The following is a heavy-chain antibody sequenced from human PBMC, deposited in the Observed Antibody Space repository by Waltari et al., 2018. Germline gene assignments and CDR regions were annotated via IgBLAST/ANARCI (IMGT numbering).Heavy chain of an antibody. V-gene: IGHV1-18*01. CDR3: AREYNYFDF. Sequence: QVQLVQSGAEVKQPGASVKVSCKASGYTCNDYALSWGRQAPGQGLEWMGWISAYNGDTNYAQKFQGRVTMTTDTSTNTAYMELKNLRSDDTAVYYCAREYNYFDFWGQGSLVTVSS. D-gene: IGHD1-20*01. J-gene: IGHJ4*02. CDR2: ISAYNGDT. CDR1: GYTCNDYA.